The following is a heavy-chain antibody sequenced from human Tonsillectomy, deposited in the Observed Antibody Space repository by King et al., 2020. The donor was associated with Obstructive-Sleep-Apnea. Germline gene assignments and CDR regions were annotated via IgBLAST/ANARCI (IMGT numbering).Heavy chain of an antibody. CDR3: ASDKLMNADTGSYFPY. CDR2: IKEDGGEK. CDR1: GFTFSNYW. V-gene: IGHV3-7*01. Sequence: VQLVESGGGLVQPGGSLTLSCAASGFTFSNYWMSWVRQAPGKGLQWVAIIKEDGGEKYFVDSVKGRFSISRDNAKNSLYLQMNSLRAEDTAVYFCASDKLMNADTGSYFPYWGQGTLVTVSS. D-gene: IGHD1-26*01. J-gene: IGHJ4*02.